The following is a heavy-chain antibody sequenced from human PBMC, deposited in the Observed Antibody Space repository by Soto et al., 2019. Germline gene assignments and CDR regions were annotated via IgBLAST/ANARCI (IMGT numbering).Heavy chain of an antibody. J-gene: IGHJ4*02. CDR1: GFTFSDYY. V-gene: IGHV3-11*01. Sequence: QVQLVESGGGLVKPGGSLRLSCAASGFTFSDYYMSWIRQAPGKGLERVSYISSSGSTIYYADSVKGRFTISRDNAKNSRYLQMNALRAEDTGVYYCARHGYCSSTSCYEGWTHDSNYFDYWGQGTLVTVSS. D-gene: IGHD2-2*03. CDR2: ISSSGSTI. CDR3: ARHGYCSSTSCYEGWTHDSNYFDY.